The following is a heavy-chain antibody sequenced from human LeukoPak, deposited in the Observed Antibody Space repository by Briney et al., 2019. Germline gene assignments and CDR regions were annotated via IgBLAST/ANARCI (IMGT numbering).Heavy chain of an antibody. CDR2: ISYDGSNK. V-gene: IGHV3-30*03. CDR1: GFTFSSYG. J-gene: IGHJ4*02. CDR3: TTEYNFNYYDSSGYYY. D-gene: IGHD3-22*01. Sequence: GGSLRLSCAASGFTFSSYGMHWVRQAPGKGLEWVAVISYDGSNKYYADSVKGRFTISRDNSKNTLYLQMNSLKTEDTAVYYCTTEYNFNYYDSSGYYYWGQGTLVTVSS.